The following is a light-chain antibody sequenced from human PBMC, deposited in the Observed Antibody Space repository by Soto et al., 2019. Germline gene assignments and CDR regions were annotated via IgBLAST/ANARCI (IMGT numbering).Light chain of an antibody. CDR1: QNINNY. Sequence: DVQMTQWQSSLWESVGEGVTVNFQASQNINNYLNWYQQKPGRDPKLLIYDASNLEAGVPSRFRGSGSGTDFTFTISRLQPEDIATYYCQQYENLPTFGQGTRLEIK. V-gene: IGKV1-33*01. J-gene: IGKJ5*01. CDR2: DAS. CDR3: QQYENLPT.